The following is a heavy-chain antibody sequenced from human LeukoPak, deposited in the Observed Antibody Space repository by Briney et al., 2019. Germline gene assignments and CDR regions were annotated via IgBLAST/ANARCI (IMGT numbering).Heavy chain of an antibody. CDR2: INPNSGGT. CDR1: GYTFTGYY. D-gene: IGHD2-15*01. J-gene: IGHJ5*02. Sequence: ASLKVSCKASGYTFTGYYMHWVRQAPGQGLEWMGRINPNSGGTNYAQKFRGRVTLPGDTSIRTSHTELTRLRSDDTAVYYCARALGYCSGGSCENWFDPWGQGTLVTVSS. CDR3: ARALGYCSGGSCENWFDP. V-gene: IGHV1-2*06.